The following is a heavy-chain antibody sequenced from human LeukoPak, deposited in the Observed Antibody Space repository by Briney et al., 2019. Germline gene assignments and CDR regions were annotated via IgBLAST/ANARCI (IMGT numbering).Heavy chain of an antibody. V-gene: IGHV4-34*01. CDR3: ARDTAHSSGWGYFDY. D-gene: IGHD6-19*01. CDR1: GGXFSGYY. J-gene: IGHJ4*02. Sequence: SETLSLTCAVFGGXFSGYYCSWIRQPPGKGLEWVGRINHGGSTNYNPSLKSRDTISVGTSKNQFSLKLSSVTAADTAVYYCARDTAHSSGWGYFDYWGQGTLVTVSS. CDR2: INHGGST.